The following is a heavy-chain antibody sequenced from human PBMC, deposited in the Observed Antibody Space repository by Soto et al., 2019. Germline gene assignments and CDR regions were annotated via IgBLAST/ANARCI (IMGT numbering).Heavy chain of an antibody. D-gene: IGHD3-16*01. CDR3: GRGGGGEAGAFDI. CDR1: GFTLSSYS. V-gene: IGHV3-21*01. J-gene: IGHJ3*02. CDR2: ISSSSSYI. Sequence: GGSLRLSCAASGFTLSSYSMNWVRQAPGKGLEWVSSISSSSSYIYYADSVKGRFTISRDNAKNSLYLQMNSLRAEDTAVYYWGRGGGGEAGAFDIWGQGTMVTVSS.